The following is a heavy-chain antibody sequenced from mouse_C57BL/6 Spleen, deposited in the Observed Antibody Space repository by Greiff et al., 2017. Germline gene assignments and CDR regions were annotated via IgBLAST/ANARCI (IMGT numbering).Heavy chain of an antibody. V-gene: IGHV5-4*01. CDR1: GFTFSSYA. CDR2: ISDGGSYT. J-gene: IGHJ4*01. CDR3: ARDSSGYDAMDY. Sequence: EVNVVESGGGLVKPGGSLKLSCAASGFTFSSYAMSWVRQTPEKRLEWVATISDGGSYTYYPDNVKGRFTISRDNAKNNLYLQMSHLKSEDTAMYYCARDSSGYDAMDYWGQGTSVTVSS. D-gene: IGHD3-2*02.